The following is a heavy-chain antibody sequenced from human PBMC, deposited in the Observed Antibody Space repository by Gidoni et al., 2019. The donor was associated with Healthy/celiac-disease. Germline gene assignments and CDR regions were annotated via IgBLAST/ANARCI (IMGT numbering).Heavy chain of an antibody. J-gene: IGHJ5*02. Sequence: EVQLVASGGGLVKPGGSLRLSCAASGFTFSSYSMNWVRQAPGKGLGWVSSSSRRSSYIYYADAVKDRFNISRDNAKNSLYLQMNSLRAEDTAVYYCARDNGTDILTGSQGWFDPWGQGTLVTVSS. D-gene: IGHD3-9*01. CDR3: ARDNGTDILTGSQGWFDP. CDR2: SSRRSSYI. V-gene: IGHV3-21*01. CDR1: GFTFSSYS.